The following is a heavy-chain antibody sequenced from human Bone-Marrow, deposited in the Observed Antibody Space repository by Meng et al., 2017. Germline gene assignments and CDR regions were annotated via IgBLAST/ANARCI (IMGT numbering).Heavy chain of an antibody. Sequence: LVQSVPEVQESGPSVQVSCTASGYTFTVFGKNLVRQAPGQGLEWMGWINTNTGDPRYAQGFTGRFVFSLDTSVSTAYLEINSLKAEDTAVYYCARTNDHGDHLLPLDYWGQGTLVTVSS. V-gene: IGHV7-4-1*02. CDR3: ARTNDHGDHLLPLDY. CDR1: GYTFTVFG. CDR2: INTNTGDP. D-gene: IGHD4-17*01. J-gene: IGHJ4*02.